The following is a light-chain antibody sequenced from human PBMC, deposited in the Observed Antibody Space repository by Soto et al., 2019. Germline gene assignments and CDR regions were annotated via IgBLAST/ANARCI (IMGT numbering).Light chain of an antibody. CDR1: QDIRND. CDR2: GAS. CDR3: LQDYNFPQP. J-gene: IGKJ1*01. V-gene: IGKV1-6*01. Sequence: QVAQSPPSLSASVGDTVTITCRASQDIRNDLGWYQQKPGRAPKLLIYGASNLQSGVPSRFSGSVSGSDFTLTISSLQPEDFATYYCLQDYNFPQPFGQGTKVEIK.